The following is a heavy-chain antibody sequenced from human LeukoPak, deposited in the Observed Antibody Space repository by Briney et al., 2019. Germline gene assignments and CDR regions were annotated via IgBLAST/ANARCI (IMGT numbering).Heavy chain of an antibody. CDR1: GGTFSSYA. J-gene: IGHJ4*02. CDR3: ARGRGSGWSYYFDY. V-gene: IGHV1-69*04. CDR2: IIPILGIA. Sequence: GASVKVSCKASGGTFSSYAISWVRQAPGQGLEWVGRIIPILGIANYAQKFQGRVTITADKSTSTAYMELSSLRSEDTAVYYCARGRGSGWSYYFDYWGQGTLVTVSS. D-gene: IGHD6-19*01.